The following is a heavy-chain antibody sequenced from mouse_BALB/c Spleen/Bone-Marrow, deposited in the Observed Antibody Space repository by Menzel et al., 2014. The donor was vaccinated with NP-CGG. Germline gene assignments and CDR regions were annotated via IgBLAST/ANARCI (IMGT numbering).Heavy chain of an antibody. CDR3: ATQNFDY. CDR1: GFTFTSYG. Sequence: EVMLVESGGGLVKPGASLKLSCTASGFTFTSYGMSWDRQTPGKRLEWVATISGDGSYRYYTDTVQGRITISRDNAKNNLYLQMSSLRSEDTALYYCATQNFDYWGQGTTLTGSS. V-gene: IGHV5-9-2*01. J-gene: IGHJ2*01. CDR2: ISGDGSYR.